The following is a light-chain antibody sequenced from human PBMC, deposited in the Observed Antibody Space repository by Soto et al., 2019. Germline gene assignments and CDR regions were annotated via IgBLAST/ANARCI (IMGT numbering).Light chain of an antibody. Sequence: AIQMTQSPSSLSASVGDRVTITCRASQGIGSDLGWYQQKPGKAPKLLIYDASSLQSGVPSRFSGSGSGTDFTLIISSLQPEDFATYYCLQDYNYPYTFGQGTKLEIK. CDR1: QGIGSD. J-gene: IGKJ2*01. CDR2: DAS. CDR3: LQDYNYPYT. V-gene: IGKV1-6*01.